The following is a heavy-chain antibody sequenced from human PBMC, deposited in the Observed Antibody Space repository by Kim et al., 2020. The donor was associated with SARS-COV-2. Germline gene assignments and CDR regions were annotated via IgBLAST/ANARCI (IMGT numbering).Heavy chain of an antibody. V-gene: IGHV4-39*01. CDR3: AVVITMVRGIDY. Sequence: YYNPSLKSGVTISVDTSKNQFSLKLSSVTAADTAVYYCAVVITMVRGIDYWGQGTLVTVSS. D-gene: IGHD3-10*01. J-gene: IGHJ4*02.